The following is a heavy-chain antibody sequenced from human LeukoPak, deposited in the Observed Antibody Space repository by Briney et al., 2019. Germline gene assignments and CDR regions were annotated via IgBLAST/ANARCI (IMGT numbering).Heavy chain of an antibody. CDR3: ARGPSSYYYYMDV. J-gene: IGHJ6*03. CDR2: INHSGST. V-gene: IGHV4-34*01. Sequence: SETLSLTCAVYGGSFSGYYWSWIRQPPGKGLEWIGEINHSGSTNYNPSLKSRVTISVDTSKNQFSLKLSSVTAADTAVYYCARGPSSYYYYMDVWGKGTTVTVSS. CDR1: GGSFSGYY.